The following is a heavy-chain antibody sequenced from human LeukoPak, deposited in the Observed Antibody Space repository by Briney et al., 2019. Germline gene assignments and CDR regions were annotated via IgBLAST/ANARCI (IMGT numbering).Heavy chain of an antibody. D-gene: IGHD3-3*01. CDR1: GYTFTSRD. CDR3: ARAIHYDFWSGYHPPDY. J-gene: IGHJ4*02. Sequence: ASVKVSCKASGYTFTSRDINWVRQATGQGLEWMGWMNPNSGNTGYAQKFQGRVTITRNTSISTAYMELSSLRSEDTAVYYCARAIHYDFWSGYHPPDYWGQGTLVTVSS. CDR2: MNPNSGNT. V-gene: IGHV1-8*01.